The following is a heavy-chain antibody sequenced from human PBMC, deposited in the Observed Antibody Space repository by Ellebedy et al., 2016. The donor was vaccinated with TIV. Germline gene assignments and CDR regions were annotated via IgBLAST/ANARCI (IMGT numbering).Heavy chain of an antibody. J-gene: IGHJ6*02. V-gene: IGHV4-34*01. D-gene: IGHD2-15*01. Sequence: SETLSLXXAVYGGSVSGYYWSWIRQPPGKGLEWIGEINHSGSTNYNPSLKSRVTISVDTSKNQFSLKLSSVTAADTAVYYCARGFCSGGSCHGVDYYYSYGMDVWGQGTTVTVSS. CDR2: INHSGST. CDR1: GGSVSGYY. CDR3: ARGFCSGGSCHGVDYYYSYGMDV.